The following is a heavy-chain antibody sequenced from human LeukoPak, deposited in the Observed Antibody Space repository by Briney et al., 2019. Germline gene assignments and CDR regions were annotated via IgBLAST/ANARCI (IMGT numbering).Heavy chain of an antibody. V-gene: IGHV4-4*07. D-gene: IGHD4-11*01. CDR2: IYTSETT. J-gene: IGHJ4*02. Sequence: SETLSLTCTVSGVSINSYYWSWIRQPAGKGPEWIGRIYTSETTNYNPSLKSRVTMSVDTSKNQFSLKLSSVTAADTAVYYCAKSPPNSNYIDYWGQGTLVTVSS. CDR1: GVSINSYY. CDR3: AKSPPNSNYIDY.